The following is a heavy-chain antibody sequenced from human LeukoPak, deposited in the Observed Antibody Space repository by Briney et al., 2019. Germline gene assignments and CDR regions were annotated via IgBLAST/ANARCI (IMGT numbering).Heavy chain of an antibody. CDR3: AKLAAASEYSFTDV. J-gene: IGHJ6*02. V-gene: IGHV3-23*01. Sequence: PGGSLRLSCAASGFTFRTYAMSWVRQAPGKGLEWVSAISVSGDKTYYAGSVKGRYTISRDNSKNTLFLQMNSLRAEDTAVYYCAKLAAASEYSFTDVWGQGTTVTVSS. CDR1: GFTFRTYA. CDR2: ISVSGDKT. D-gene: IGHD2-15*01.